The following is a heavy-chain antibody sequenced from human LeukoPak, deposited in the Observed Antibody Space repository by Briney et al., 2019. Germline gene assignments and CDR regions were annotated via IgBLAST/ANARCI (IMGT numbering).Heavy chain of an antibody. CDR1: GFTFGDYA. V-gene: IGHV3-9*01. Sequence: GGSLRLSCTASGFTFGDYAMHWVRQAPGKGLEWVSGISWNSGSIGYADSVKGRFTISRDNAKNSLYLQMNSLRAEDTAVYYCAELGITMIGGVWGKGTTVTISS. CDR3: AELGITMIGGV. D-gene: IGHD3-10*02. CDR2: ISWNSGSI. J-gene: IGHJ6*04.